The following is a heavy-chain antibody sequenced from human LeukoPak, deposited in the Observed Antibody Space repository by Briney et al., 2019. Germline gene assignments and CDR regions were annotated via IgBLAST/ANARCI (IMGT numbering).Heavy chain of an antibody. CDR1: GGSFSGYY. CDR3: ARGGGWGIFGEVIRYYYYMDV. Sequence: SETLSLAFAVYGGSFSGYYWSWIRQPPWKGLEWMGEINHSGSTNYNPALKIRVTISVDTSKNQFPLKLNPVTATDAAVYYCARGGGWGIFGEVIRYYYYMDVWGKGTTVTVSS. D-gene: IGHD3-3*01. V-gene: IGHV4-34*01. J-gene: IGHJ6*03. CDR2: INHSGST.